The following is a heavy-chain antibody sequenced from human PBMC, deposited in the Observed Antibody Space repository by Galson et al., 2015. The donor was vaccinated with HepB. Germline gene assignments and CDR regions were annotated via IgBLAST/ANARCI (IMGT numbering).Heavy chain of an antibody. D-gene: IGHD4-23*01. Sequence: QSGAEVKKPGESLRISCKGSGYSFSNYWISWVRQMPGKGLQWMGRIDPSDSSTNYSPSFQGHVSISTDKSISSAHLQWSSLKTSDSAMCFCARLKMGTQSFDIWGQGTMVTVSS. V-gene: IGHV5-10-1*01. J-gene: IGHJ3*02. CDR3: ARLKMGTQSFDI. CDR2: IDPSDSST. CDR1: GYSFSNYW.